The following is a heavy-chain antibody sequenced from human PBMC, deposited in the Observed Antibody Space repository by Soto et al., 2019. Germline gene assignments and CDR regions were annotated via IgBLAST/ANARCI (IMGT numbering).Heavy chain of an antibody. Sequence: SETLSLTCSICSGSFSGYYWSWIRQPPGKGLEWIGEISQSGNTNYSPSLKSRVSISIDTSKKQFSLNLASVSAADTAVYYCARAPKVSGSSQTRPDFWGQGTLVTVSS. CDR3: ARAPKVSGSSQTRPDF. CDR2: ISQSGNT. J-gene: IGHJ4*02. CDR1: SGSFSGYY. D-gene: IGHD6-6*01. V-gene: IGHV4-34*01.